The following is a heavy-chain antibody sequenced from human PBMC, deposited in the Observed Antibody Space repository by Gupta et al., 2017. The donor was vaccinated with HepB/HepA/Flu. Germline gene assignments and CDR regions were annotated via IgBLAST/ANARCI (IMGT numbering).Heavy chain of an antibody. CDR3: AREKTNMDV. CDR2: SSSSYI. J-gene: IGHJ6*03. V-gene: IGHV3-21*01. Sequence: SSSSYIYYADSVRGRFTISRDNAKKSLYLQMNSLRAEDTAVYYCAREKTNMDVWGKGTTVTVSS.